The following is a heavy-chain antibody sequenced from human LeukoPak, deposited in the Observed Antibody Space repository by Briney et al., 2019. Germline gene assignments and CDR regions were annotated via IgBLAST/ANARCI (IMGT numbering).Heavy chain of an antibody. J-gene: IGHJ4*02. CDR1: GFTFNSYA. V-gene: IGHV3-30-3*01. CDR3: ARDQLAYSGYDTLFDY. D-gene: IGHD5-12*01. CDR2: ISYDGSNK. Sequence: GGSLRLSCAASGFTFNSYAIHWVRQAPGKGLEWVAVISYDGSNKYYAESVKGRFTVSRDNSKNALYLQLNSLRPDDTAVYYCARDQLAYSGYDTLFDYWGQGTLVTVSS.